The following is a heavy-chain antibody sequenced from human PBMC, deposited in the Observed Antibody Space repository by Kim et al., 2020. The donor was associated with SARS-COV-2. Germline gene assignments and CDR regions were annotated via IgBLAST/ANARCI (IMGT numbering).Heavy chain of an antibody. CDR3: AASYYCHY. CDR1: GFALSDYW. CDR2: SKYDGSST. V-gene: IGHV3-74*01. J-gene: IGHJ4*02. Sequence: GGSLRLSCAASGFALSDYWMHWVRQVPGKGPVWVSRSKYDGSSTYYADSVKGRFIISRDNAKNTLYLQINSLRVEDTAVYYCAASYYCHYWGQGTLVTV.